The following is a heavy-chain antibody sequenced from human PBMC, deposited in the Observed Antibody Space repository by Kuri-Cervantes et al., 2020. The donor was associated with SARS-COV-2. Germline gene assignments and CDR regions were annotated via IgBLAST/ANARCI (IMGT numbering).Heavy chain of an antibody. CDR2: ISSSSSYI. J-gene: IGHJ6*02. D-gene: IGHD3-9*01. V-gene: IGHV3-21*01. CDR1: GFTFSSCS. CDR3: ARDLGILTGYYSHYYYYYGMDV. Sequence: GGSLRLSCAASGFTFSSCSMNWVRQAPGKGLEWVSSISSSSSYIYYADSVKGRFTISRDNAKNSLYLQMNSLRAEDTAVYYCARDLGILTGYYSHYYYYYGMDVWGQGTTVTVSS.